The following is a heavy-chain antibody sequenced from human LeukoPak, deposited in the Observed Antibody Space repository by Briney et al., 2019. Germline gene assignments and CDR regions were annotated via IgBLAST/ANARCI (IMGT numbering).Heavy chain of an antibody. Sequence: GGSLRLSCAASGFTLSSYAMNWVRQAPGKGLEWVSAISGNGYAYYADSVKGRFTISRDNSKNTLYLQMNSLRAEDTAVYYCAKRGAEVGITVAPGDYWGQGLMVTVSS. D-gene: IGHD1-26*01. V-gene: IGHV3-23*01. J-gene: IGHJ4*02. CDR1: GFTLSSYA. CDR3: AKRGAEVGITVAPGDY. CDR2: ISGNGYA.